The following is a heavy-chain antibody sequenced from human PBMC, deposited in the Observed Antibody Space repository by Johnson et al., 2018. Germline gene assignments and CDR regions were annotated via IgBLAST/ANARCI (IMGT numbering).Heavy chain of an antibody. Sequence: QVQLVESGGGLVQPGGSLRLSCAASGFTFSDYYMTWIRQAPGKGLEWVSYISPTGIDIWDADSVKGRFTISRDNAKNSLYLQMDSLRAEDTAVYYCARDPTRGVVSALWTFDIWAQGTMVTVPS. V-gene: IGHV3-11*04. D-gene: IGHD2-21*02. J-gene: IGHJ3*02. CDR2: ISPTGIDI. CDR1: GFTFSDYY. CDR3: ARDPTRGVVSALWTFDI.